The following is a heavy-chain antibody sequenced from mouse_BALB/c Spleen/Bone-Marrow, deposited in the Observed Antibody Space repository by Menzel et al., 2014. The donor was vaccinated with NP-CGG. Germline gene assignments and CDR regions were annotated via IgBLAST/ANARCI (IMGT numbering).Heavy chain of an antibody. J-gene: IGHJ2*01. CDR1: GYTFSNYW. CDR3: ARASVVPYYFDF. V-gene: IGHV1-9*01. D-gene: IGHD1-1*01. CDR2: ILPGSGTA. Sequence: QVQLQQSGAELMKPGASVKISYKATGYTFSNYWIDWVKQRPGHGLERIGEILPGSGTANYNEKFKGKATFTADTSSNTAYMQLSSLTSEDSALYYCARASVVPYYFDFWGQGTTLTVSS.